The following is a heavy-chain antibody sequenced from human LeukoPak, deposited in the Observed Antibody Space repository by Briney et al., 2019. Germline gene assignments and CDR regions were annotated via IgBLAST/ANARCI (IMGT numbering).Heavy chain of an antibody. CDR1: GYTFSTHG. Sequence: GASVKVSCKASGYTFSTHGISWVRQAPGQGLEWMGWISAYNGNTNYAQKLQGRVTMTTDTSASTVYMELRSLRSDDTAVYYCARDQQWLDPARHGFDYWGQGTLVTVSS. CDR2: ISAYNGNT. D-gene: IGHD6-19*01. CDR3: ARDQQWLDPARHGFDY. J-gene: IGHJ4*02. V-gene: IGHV1-18*01.